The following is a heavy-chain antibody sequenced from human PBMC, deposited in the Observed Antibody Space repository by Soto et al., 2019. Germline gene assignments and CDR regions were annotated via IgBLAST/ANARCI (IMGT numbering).Heavy chain of an antibody. CDR2: INPGSGNT. V-gene: IGHV1-3*01. D-gene: IGHD4-17*01. Sequence: ASVKVSCKASGYTFTSYAMHWVRQAPGQRLEWMGWINPGSGNTKYAQKFQGRVTMTRDTSTSTAYMELSSLRSEDTAVYYCALNLRNWFEPWGQGTLVTVSS. CDR3: ALNLRNWFEP. CDR1: GYTFTSYA. J-gene: IGHJ5*02.